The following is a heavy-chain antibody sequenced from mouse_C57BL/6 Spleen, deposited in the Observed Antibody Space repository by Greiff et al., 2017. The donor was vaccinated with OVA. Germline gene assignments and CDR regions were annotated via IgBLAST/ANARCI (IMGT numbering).Heavy chain of an antibody. J-gene: IGHJ2*01. CDR2: IDPETGGT. CDR1: GYTFTDYE. CDR3: TKFITTVVAHFDY. V-gene: IGHV1-15*01. D-gene: IGHD1-1*01. Sequence: QVQLQQSGAELVRPGASVTLSCKASGYTFTDYEMHWVKQTPVHGLEWIGAIDPETGGTAYNQKFKGKAILTADKSSSTAYMELRSLTSEDSAVYYSTKFITTVVAHFDYWGQGTTLTVSS.